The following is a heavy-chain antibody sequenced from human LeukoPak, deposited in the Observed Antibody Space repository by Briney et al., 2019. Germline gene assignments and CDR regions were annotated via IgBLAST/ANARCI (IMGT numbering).Heavy chain of an antibody. Sequence: SETLSLTCTVSGVSISSSSYYWGWIRQPPGKGLEWIGSIYYSGSTYYNPSLKSRVTISVDTSKNQFSLKLSSVTAADTAVYYCARLLLTTVDYWGQGTLVTVSS. J-gene: IGHJ4*02. CDR3: ARLLLTTVDY. D-gene: IGHD4-23*01. CDR2: IYYSGST. CDR1: GVSISSSSYY. V-gene: IGHV4-39*01.